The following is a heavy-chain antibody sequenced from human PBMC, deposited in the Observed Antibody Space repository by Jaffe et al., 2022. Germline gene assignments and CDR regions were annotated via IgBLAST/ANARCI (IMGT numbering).Heavy chain of an antibody. CDR1: GGSISSGTYY. J-gene: IGHJ4*02. CDR3: VRGDCSSGGCYAFYDY. Sequence: QDQLQESGPGLLKPSQTLSLTCTVSGGSISSGTYYWSWIRQSAGKGLEWIGRILTGKTNYNPSLRGRASISVDTSKNQCSLNLISVTAADTAVYYCVRGDCSSGGCYAFYDYWGQGSLVTVSS. CDR2: ILTGKT. V-gene: IGHV4-61*02. D-gene: IGHD2-2*01.